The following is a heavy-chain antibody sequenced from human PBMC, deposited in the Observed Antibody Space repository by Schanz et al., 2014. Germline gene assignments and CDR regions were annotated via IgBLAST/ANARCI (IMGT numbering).Heavy chain of an antibody. CDR3: ARGPDYGSGSYSSY. D-gene: IGHD3-10*01. CDR1: GFTFSDYY. CDR2: INGGGETT. J-gene: IGHJ4*02. V-gene: IGHV3-11*04. Sequence: QVHLVESGGGLVKPGGSLRLSCAASGFTFSDYYMTWIRQAPGKGLEWVSYINGGGETTYYADSVKGRFTISRDNARNSLYLQMNNLRVEDTAVYYCARGPDYGSGSYSSYWGQGTLVTVSS.